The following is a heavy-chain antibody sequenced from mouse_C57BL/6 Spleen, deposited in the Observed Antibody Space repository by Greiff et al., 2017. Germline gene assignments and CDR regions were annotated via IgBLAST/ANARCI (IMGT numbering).Heavy chain of an antibody. CDR2: ISDGGSYT. CDR3: ARDRPSPGYFDV. J-gene: IGHJ1*03. Sequence: EVQLVESGGGLVKPGGSLKLSCAASGFTFSSYAMSWVRQTPEKRLEWVATISDGGSYTYYPDNVQGRFTISRDNAKNNLYLQMSHLKSEDTAMYYCARDRPSPGYFDVWGTGTTVTVSS. V-gene: IGHV5-4*01. CDR1: GFTFSSYA.